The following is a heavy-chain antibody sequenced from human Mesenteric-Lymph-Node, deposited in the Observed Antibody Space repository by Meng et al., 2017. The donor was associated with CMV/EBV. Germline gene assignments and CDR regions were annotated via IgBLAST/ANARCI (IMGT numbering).Heavy chain of an antibody. D-gene: IGHD3-22*01. J-gene: IGHJ4*02. CDR2: ISYDGSNK. Sequence: GESLKISCAASGFTFSSYAMHWVRQAPGKGLEWVAVISYDGSNKYYADSVKGRFTISRDNSKNSLYLQMNSLRTEDTAVYTCANSYDSSGYPTFDFWGQGTLVTVSS. V-gene: IGHV3-30-3*01. CDR3: ANSYDSSGYPTFDF. CDR1: GFTFSSYA.